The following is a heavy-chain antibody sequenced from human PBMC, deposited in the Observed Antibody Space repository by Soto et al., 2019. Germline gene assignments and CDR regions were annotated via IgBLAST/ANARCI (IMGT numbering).Heavy chain of an antibody. CDR2: IYYTGST. CDR3: ARAAGGTGAPIRHDF. CDR1: GGSIRSYY. J-gene: IGHJ4*02. V-gene: IGHV4-59*01. D-gene: IGHD2-8*02. Sequence: QVQLQESGPGLVKPSETLSLTCTVSGGSIRSYYWSWIRQPPGEGLEWIGYIYYTGSTNYNPSLESRVTISVDTSKNQFSLKLSAVTAADPAVYYCARAAGGTGAPIRHDFWGQGSLVTVSS.